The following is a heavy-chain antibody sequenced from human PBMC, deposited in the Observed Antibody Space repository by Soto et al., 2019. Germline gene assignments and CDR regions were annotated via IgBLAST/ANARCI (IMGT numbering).Heavy chain of an antibody. V-gene: IGHV3-21*01. D-gene: IGHD2-15*01. J-gene: IGHJ4*02. CDR3: ARAREYCSGGNCDDLDH. CDR2: ITNSGNYK. Sequence: GGSLRLSCEVSGFTFSSYTMNWVRQAPGMGPEWVSSITNSGNYKYYADSVKGRFTISRDNAKNSLYLQMNSLRAEDTAVYYCARAREYCSGGNCDDLDHWGQGTLVTVSS. CDR1: GFTFSSYT.